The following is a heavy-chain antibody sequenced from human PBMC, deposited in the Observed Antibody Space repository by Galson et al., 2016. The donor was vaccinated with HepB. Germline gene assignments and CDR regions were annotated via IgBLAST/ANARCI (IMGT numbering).Heavy chain of an antibody. V-gene: IGHV3-21*04. J-gene: IGHJ5*02. D-gene: IGHD5-18*01. CDR2: ITSTSYAI. CDR3: AKDTNVDSYGQNWFDP. CDR1: GFTFSTQS. Sequence: SLRLSCAATGFTFSTQSMNWVRQAPGQGLEWVSSITSTSYAISYADSVKGRFTISRDNSKNSLYLEMNSLRAEDTGIYYCAKDTNVDSYGQNWFDPWGQGTLVTVSS.